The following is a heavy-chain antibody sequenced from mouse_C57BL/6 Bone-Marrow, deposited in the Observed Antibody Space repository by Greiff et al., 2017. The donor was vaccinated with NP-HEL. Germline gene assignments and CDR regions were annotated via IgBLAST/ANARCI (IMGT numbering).Heavy chain of an antibody. Sequence: EVQLQASGPGMVKPSQSLSLTCTVTGYSITSGYDWHWIRHFPGNKLEWMGYISYSGSTTYNPSLKSRISITHATSKNHFFLKLNSVTTEDTATYYCARARKLHWYFDVWGTGTTVTVSS. V-gene: IGHV3-1*01. CDR3: ARARKLHWYFDV. J-gene: IGHJ1*03. CDR1: GYSITSGYD. CDR2: ISYSGST.